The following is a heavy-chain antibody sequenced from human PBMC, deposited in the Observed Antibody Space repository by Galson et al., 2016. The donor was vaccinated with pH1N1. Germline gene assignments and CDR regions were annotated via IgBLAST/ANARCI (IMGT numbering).Heavy chain of an antibody. CDR2: IYYTGST. Sequence: TLSLTCTVSGGSISSGGYSWSWIRQHPGKGLEWIGYIYYTGSTYYNPSLKSRVIISVDTSKNQVSLNLSSVTAADTAVYYCERAYYDSSPRNWFDPWGQGTLVTVSS. J-gene: IGHJ5*02. CDR3: ERAYYDSSPRNWFDP. V-gene: IGHV4-31*03. D-gene: IGHD3-22*01. CDR1: GGSISSGGYS.